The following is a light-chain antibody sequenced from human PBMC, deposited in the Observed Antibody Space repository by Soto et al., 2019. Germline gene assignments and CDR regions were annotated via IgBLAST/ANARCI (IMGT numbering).Light chain of an antibody. CDR1: QSLSNN. CDR2: GAS. CDR3: QQSDYWPRT. J-gene: IGKJ1*01. Sequence: EIVMTQSPATLSVSPGQRVTLSCRASQSLSNNLVWYQQKAGQAPRLLIYGASTRATGVPARFSGSGSGTEFTLTISSLQSEDFAVYYCQQSDYWPRTFGQGTKVEIK. V-gene: IGKV3-15*01.